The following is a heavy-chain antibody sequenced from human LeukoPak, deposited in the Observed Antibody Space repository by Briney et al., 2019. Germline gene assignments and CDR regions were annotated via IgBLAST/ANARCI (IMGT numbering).Heavy chain of an antibody. Sequence: GGSLRLSCAASGFTLSSYWMGWVRQAPGKGLEWVANIKKDGSAKQYVDSAKGRFTISRDNAKNSLFLQMDSLRAEDTALYYCARVDPDSYGYYDYWGQGTLVTVPS. CDR1: GFTLSSYW. CDR2: IKKDGSAK. CDR3: ARVDPDSYGYYDY. J-gene: IGHJ4*02. D-gene: IGHD3-22*01. V-gene: IGHV3-7*01.